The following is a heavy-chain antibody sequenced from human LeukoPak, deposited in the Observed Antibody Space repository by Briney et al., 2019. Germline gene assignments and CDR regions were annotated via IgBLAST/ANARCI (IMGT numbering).Heavy chain of an antibody. Sequence: ASVKVSCKASGGTFSRYAISWVRQAPGQGLEWMGGIIPIFGTANYAQKFQGRATITADESTSTAYMELSSLRSEDTAVYYCARDYSGYDFYYYYYGMDVWGQGTTVTVSS. J-gene: IGHJ6*02. V-gene: IGHV1-69*13. CDR1: GGTFSRYA. CDR3: ARDYSGYDFYYYYYGMDV. D-gene: IGHD5-12*01. CDR2: IIPIFGTA.